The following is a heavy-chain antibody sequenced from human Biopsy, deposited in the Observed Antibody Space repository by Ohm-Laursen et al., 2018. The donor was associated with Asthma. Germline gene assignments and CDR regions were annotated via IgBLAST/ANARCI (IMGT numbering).Heavy chain of an antibody. CDR3: ASDFPKDYVRYNFQF. D-gene: IGHD4-17*01. CDR1: GYSLTDLS. V-gene: IGHV1-24*01. J-gene: IGHJ4*02. Sequence: ASVKVSCKISGYSLTDLSMHWVRQAPGQGLEWMGGHDHEEGGTVNARRFQGRVTITADTSTDTAYMELSSLSSDDTAVYYCASDFPKDYVRYNFQFWGQGTLVTVSS. CDR2: HDHEEGGT.